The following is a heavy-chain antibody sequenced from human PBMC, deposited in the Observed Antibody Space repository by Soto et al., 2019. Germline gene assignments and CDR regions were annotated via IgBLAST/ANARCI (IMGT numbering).Heavy chain of an antibody. CDR3: ARVSGGPYNYYYYGMDV. V-gene: IGHV4-30-4*01. D-gene: IGHD6-19*01. CDR2: IYYSGST. CDR1: GGSISSGDYY. J-gene: IGHJ6*02. Sequence: QVQLQESGPGLVKPSQTLSLTCTVSGGSISSGDYYWSWIRQPPGKGLEWIGYIYYSGSTYYNPSLKSRVTISVDTSKNQFSLKLSSVTAADTAVYYCARVSGGPYNYYYYGMDVWGQGTTVTVSS.